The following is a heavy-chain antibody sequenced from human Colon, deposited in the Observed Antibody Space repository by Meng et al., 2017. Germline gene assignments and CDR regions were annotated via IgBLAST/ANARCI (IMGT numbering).Heavy chain of an antibody. CDR3: ARVRRSGDDFDY. D-gene: IGHD1-26*01. J-gene: IGHJ4*02. CDR1: GGSISTGGYY. CDR2: IYYSGST. Sequence: QVLLQEVGPGLVKPSQTRSRTCTGSGGSISTGGYYWSWIRQLPGKGLEWIGYIYYSGSTYYNPSLRSLVSISVDTSKNQFSLRLTSVTAADTAVYYCARVRRSGDDFDYWGQGTLVTVSS. V-gene: IGHV4-31*01.